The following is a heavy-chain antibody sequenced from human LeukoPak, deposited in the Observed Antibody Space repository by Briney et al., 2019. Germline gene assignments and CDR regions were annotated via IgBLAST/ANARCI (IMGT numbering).Heavy chain of an antibody. J-gene: IGHJ4*02. Sequence: GGPLRLSCAASGFTFSSYWMHWVRQAPGKGLVWVSRINSDGSSTSYADSVKGRFTISRDNAKNTLYLQMNSLRAEDTAVYYCARVPESGYSYGDYWGQGTLVTVSS. V-gene: IGHV3-74*01. CDR2: INSDGSST. D-gene: IGHD5-18*01. CDR3: ARVPESGYSYGDY. CDR1: GFTFSSYW.